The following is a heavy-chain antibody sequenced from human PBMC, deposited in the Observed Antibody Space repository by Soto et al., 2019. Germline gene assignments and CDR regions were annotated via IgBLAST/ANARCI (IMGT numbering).Heavy chain of an antibody. CDR1: GGSISTYY. Sequence: SATLSLTCTVSGGSISTYYWSWIRQPPGKGLEWIGYIYYSGSTNYNPSLKSRVTISVDTSKNQFSLKLSSVTAADTAVYYCARNLDGYNPYIFDYWGHGTLVTVSS. D-gene: IGHD5-12*01. CDR3: ARNLDGYNPYIFDY. CDR2: IYYSGST. V-gene: IGHV4-59*01. J-gene: IGHJ4*01.